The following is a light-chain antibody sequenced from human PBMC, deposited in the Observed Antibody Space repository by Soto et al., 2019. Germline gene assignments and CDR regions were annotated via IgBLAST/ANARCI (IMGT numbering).Light chain of an antibody. J-gene: IGKJ1*01. CDR3: QQYNSYPWT. CDR2: DAS. Sequence: DIQMTQSPSTLSASIGDRVTVTCRASQTINNWLAWYQQKPGKAPKLLIYDASTLEGEVPSRFGASGSGTDFTLTITSLQPGDSATYYCQQYNSYPWTFGQGTKV. CDR1: QTINNW. V-gene: IGKV1-5*01.